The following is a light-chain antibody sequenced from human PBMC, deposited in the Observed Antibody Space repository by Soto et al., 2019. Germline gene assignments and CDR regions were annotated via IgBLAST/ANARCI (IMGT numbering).Light chain of an antibody. CDR2: AAS. CDR1: QGISNY. V-gene: IGKV1-27*01. Sequence: DIPMTQSPSSLSAFVGDRVTITCRASQGISNYLAWCQLKPGKVPNLLIYAASTLQSGVPSRFSGSGSGTDFTLTISSLQPEDVATYYCQKYNKAPWTFGQGTKVEIK. J-gene: IGKJ1*01. CDR3: QKYNKAPWT.